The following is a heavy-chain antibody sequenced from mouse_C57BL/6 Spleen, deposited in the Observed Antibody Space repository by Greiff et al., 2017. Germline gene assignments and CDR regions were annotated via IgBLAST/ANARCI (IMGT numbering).Heavy chain of an antibody. CDR1: GYTFTSYT. CDR3: ARDYYGGYFDY. CDR2: INPSSGYT. V-gene: IGHV1-4*01. J-gene: IGHJ2*01. D-gene: IGHD1-1*01. Sequence: VKLLESGAELARPGASVKMSCKASGYTFTSYTMHWVKQRPGQGLEWIGYINPSSGYTKYNQKFKDKATLTADKSSSTAYMQLSSLTSEDSAVYYCARDYYGGYFDYWGQGTTLTVSS.